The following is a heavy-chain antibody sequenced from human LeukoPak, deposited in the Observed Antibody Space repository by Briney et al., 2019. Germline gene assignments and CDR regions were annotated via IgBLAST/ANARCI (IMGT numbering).Heavy chain of an antibody. Sequence: PGGSLRLSCAASGFTFSSYGMHWVRQAPGKGLDWVAFIRYDGSNQYNADSVKGRYTIFRDNSKNTLYLQMNNLRAEDTAVYYCAKTSGWSDAFDIWGQGTMVTVSS. CDR3: AKTSGWSDAFDI. J-gene: IGHJ3*02. CDR1: GFTFSSYG. V-gene: IGHV3-30*02. D-gene: IGHD6-19*01. CDR2: IRYDGSNQ.